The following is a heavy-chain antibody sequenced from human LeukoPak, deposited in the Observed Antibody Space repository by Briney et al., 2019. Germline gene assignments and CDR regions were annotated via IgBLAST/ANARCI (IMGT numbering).Heavy chain of an antibody. J-gene: IGHJ4*02. Sequence: PSETLSLTCTVSGGSISSGSYYWRWIRQPAGKGLEWIGRIYTSGSTNYNPSLKSRVTISVDTSKNQFSLKLSSVTAADTAVYYCARERGYSGYDPGPRFDYWGQGTLVTVSS. CDR3: ARERGYSGYDPGPRFDY. V-gene: IGHV4-61*02. CDR2: IYTSGST. CDR1: GGSISSGSYY. D-gene: IGHD5-12*01.